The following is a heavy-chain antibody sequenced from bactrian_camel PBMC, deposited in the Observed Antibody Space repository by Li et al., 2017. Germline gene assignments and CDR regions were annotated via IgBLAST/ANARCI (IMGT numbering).Heavy chain of an antibody. J-gene: IGHJ4*01. V-gene: IGHV3S1*01. D-gene: IGHD1*01. CDR3: AAELDEHDIVTYNY. Sequence: HVQLVESGGGSVQSGGSLRLSCAASGFTFSSYGMSWVRQAPGKGLEWVSTINAIGSKTYYADSVKGRSTISQDNAKNTLYLQMNSLKPEDTAVYFCAAELDEHDIVTYNYWGQGTQVTVS. CDR2: INAIGSKT. CDR1: GFTFSSYG.